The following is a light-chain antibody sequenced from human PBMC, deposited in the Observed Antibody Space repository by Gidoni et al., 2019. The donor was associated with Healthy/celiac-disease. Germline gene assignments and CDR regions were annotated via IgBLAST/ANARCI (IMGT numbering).Light chain of an antibody. Sequence: EIVLTQSPATLSLSPGERATLSCRASQSVSSYLAWYQQKPGQAPRLLIYDASNRATGIPARFSGSGSGTDFTLTISSLEAEDFAVYYCQQRSNWFTFGPGTKVDIK. CDR1: QSVSSY. CDR2: DAS. CDR3: QQRSNWFT. J-gene: IGKJ3*01. V-gene: IGKV3-11*01.